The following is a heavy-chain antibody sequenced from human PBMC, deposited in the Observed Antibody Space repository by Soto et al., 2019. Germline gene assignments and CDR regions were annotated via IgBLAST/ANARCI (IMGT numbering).Heavy chain of an antibody. J-gene: IGHJ4*02. V-gene: IGHV3-11*06. Sequence: LRLSCAASGFTFSGYYMSWFRQAPGKGLECISYISGSSSDTNYADSVKGRFTISRDNAKNSLYLQMDSLSAEDTAVYYCTIQTRVPNNWGQGTLVTVSS. CDR2: ISGSSSDT. CDR1: GFTFSGYY. D-gene: IGHD4-4*01. CDR3: TIQTRVPNN.